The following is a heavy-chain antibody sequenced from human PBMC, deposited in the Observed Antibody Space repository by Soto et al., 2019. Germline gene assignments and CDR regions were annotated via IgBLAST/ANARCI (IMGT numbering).Heavy chain of an antibody. CDR2: ISYDGSNK. V-gene: IGHV3-30-3*01. D-gene: IGHD3-22*01. Sequence: ESGGGVVQPGRSLRLSCAASGFTFSSYAMHWVRQAPGKGLEWVAVISYDGSNKYYADSVKGRFTISRDNSKNTLYLQMNSLRAEDTAVYYCARGGLYDSSGYYDYWGQGTLVTVSS. CDR1: GFTFSSYA. CDR3: ARGGLYDSSGYYDY. J-gene: IGHJ4*02.